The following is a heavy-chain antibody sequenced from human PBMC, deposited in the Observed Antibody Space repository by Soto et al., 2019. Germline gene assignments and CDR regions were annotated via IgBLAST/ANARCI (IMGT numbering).Heavy chain of an antibody. V-gene: IGHV4-59*08. CDR2: IYYTGSN. Sequence: PSETLSLTCTVSGGSISGYYWAWVRQSPRKGLEWIGYIYYTGSNNYNCNPSLNSRVSMSVDTSKNQFYLRLSSVTAADSAVYYCARHSSGWYLDRWGQGTLVTVSS. D-gene: IGHD6-19*01. CDR1: GGSISGYY. J-gene: IGHJ4*02. CDR3: ARHSSGWYLDR.